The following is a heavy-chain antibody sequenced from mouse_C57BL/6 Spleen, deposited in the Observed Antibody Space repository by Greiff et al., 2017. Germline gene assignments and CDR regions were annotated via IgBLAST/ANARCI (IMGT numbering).Heavy chain of an antibody. CDR1: GYTFTSYW. CDR2: IDPSDSYT. J-gene: IGHJ2*01. D-gene: IGHD2-10*02. CDR3: ARGSKVATRGEFDY. V-gene: IGHV1-69*01. Sequence: QVQLQQPGAELVMPGASVKLSCKASGYTFTSYWMHWVKQRPGQGLEWIGEIDPSDSYTNYNQKFKGKSTLTVDKSSSTAYMQLSSLSSEDSAVYYCARGSKVATRGEFDYWGQGTTLTVSS.